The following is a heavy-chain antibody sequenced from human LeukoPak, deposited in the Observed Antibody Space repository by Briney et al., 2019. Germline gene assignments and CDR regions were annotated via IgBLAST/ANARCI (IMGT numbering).Heavy chain of an antibody. J-gene: IGHJ4*02. V-gene: IGHV1-2*02. D-gene: IGHD4-23*01. CDR2: INPNSGGT. CDR3: ARTRRQNNGGHFDY. CDR1: GYTFTGYY. Sequence: ASVKVSCKASGYTFTGYYMHWVRQAPGQGLEWMGWINPNSGGTNYAQKFQGRVTMTRDTSISTAYMEVDNLRSEDAAVYYCARTRRQNNGGHFDYWGQGTLVTVSS.